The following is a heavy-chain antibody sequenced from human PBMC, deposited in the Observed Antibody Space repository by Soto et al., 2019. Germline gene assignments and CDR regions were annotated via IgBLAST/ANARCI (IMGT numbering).Heavy chain of an antibody. Sequence: QMQLVQSGPEVKKPGTSVKVSCKASGFTFTSSAMQWVRQARGQRLEWIGWIVVGSGNTNYAQKFQERVTITRDMSTSTAXXEXSXXRSEDTAVYYCAADPYYYDSSGYPNSYYYYYGMDVWGQGTTVTVSS. CDR3: AADPYYYDSSGYPNSYYYYYGMDV. J-gene: IGHJ6*02. V-gene: IGHV1-58*02. D-gene: IGHD3-22*01. CDR1: GFTFTSSA. CDR2: IVVGSGNT.